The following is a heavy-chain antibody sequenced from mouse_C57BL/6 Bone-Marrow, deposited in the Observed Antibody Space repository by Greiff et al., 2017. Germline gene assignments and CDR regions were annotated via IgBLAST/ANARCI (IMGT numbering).Heavy chain of an antibody. CDR2: IDPKSGGT. J-gene: IGHJ4*01. CDR1: GYTFTSYW. CDR3: AREDTCYAMDY. Sequence: VQLQQPGAELVKPGASVKLSCKASGYTFTSYWMHWVKQRPGRGLEWIGRIDPKSGGTKYNEKFKSKATLTVDKPSSTAYMQLSSLTSEDSAVYYCAREDTCYAMDYWGQGTSVTVSS. V-gene: IGHV1-72*01.